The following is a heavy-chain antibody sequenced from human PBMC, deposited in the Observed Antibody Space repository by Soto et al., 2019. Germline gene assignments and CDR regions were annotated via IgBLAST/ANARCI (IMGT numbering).Heavy chain of an antibody. CDR1: GGSFSGYY. V-gene: IGHV4-34*01. CDR2: INHSGST. CDR3: ARGLRGYSYGFYYYSGMDV. D-gene: IGHD5-18*01. Sequence: SETLSLTCAVYGGSFSGYYWSWIRQPPGKGLEWIGEINHSGSTNYNPPLKSRVTISVDTSKNQFSLKLSSVTAADTAVYYCARGLRGYSYGFYYYSGMDVWGQGTTVTVSS. J-gene: IGHJ6*02.